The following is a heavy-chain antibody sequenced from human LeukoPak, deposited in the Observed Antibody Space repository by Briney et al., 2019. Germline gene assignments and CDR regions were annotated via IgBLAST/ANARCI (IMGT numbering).Heavy chain of an antibody. V-gene: IGHV3-23*01. CDR3: TKRPNYDSSGYFDY. D-gene: IGHD3-22*01. CDR1: GFTFSSYA. J-gene: IGHJ4*02. Sequence: PGGSLRLSCAASGFTFSSYAMSWVRQAPGKGLEGVSTISGSGTGTYYADSVKGRFTISRDNSKNTLFLQMNSLRAEDTAVYYCTKRPNYDSSGYFDYWGQGTLVTVSS. CDR2: ISGSGTGT.